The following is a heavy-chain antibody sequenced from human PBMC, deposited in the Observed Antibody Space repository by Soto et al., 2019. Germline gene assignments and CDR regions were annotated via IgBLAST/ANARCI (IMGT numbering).Heavy chain of an antibody. Sequence: GESLKISCKGSGCSFTSYWIGWVRQVPGKGLEWMGTIYTGDSDTRYSPSFQGQVTISADKSISTAYLQWSSLKASDTAIYYCAIRGASQWLKFWGQGTLVTVSS. CDR3: AIRGASQWLKF. J-gene: IGHJ4*02. D-gene: IGHD6-19*01. CDR1: GCSFTSYW. CDR2: IYTGDSDT. V-gene: IGHV5-51*01.